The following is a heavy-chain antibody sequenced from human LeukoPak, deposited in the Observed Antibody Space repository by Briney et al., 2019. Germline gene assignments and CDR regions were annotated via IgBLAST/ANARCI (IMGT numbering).Heavy chain of an antibody. V-gene: IGHV4-39*07. Sequence: SETLSLTCTVSGGSISSSSYYWGWIRQPPGKGLEWIGSIYYSGSTYYNPSLKSRVTISVDTSKNQFSLKLSSVTAADTAVYYCARHCSSTSCYDIWGQGTMVTVSS. D-gene: IGHD2-2*01. CDR2: IYYSGST. CDR3: ARHCSSTSCYDI. CDR1: GGSISSSSYY. J-gene: IGHJ3*02.